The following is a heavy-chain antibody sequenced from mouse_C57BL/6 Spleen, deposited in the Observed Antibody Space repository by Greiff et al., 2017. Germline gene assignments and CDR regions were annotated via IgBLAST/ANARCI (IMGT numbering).Heavy chain of an antibody. V-gene: IGHV1-53*01. D-gene: IGHD2-5*01. CDR3: AREEDYSNYFDY. J-gene: IGHJ2*01. CDR2: INPSNGGT. CDR1: GYTFTSYW. Sequence: VQLQQPGTELVKPGASVKLSCTASGYTFTSYWMHWVKQRPGHGLEWIGNINPSNGGTNYNEKFKSKVTLTVDKSSSTAYMQLSSLTSEDSAVYYCAREEDYSNYFDYWGQGTTLTGSS.